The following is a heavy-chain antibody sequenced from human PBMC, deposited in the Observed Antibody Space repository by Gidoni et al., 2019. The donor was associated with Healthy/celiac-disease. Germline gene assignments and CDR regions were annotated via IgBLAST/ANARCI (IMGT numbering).Heavy chain of an antibody. Sequence: QVQLVQSGAEVMKPGSSVKVSCKAFGGTFRSYAISWGRKAPGQGLGWMVGIIPVFGTANYEQKFQGRVRITADESTSTADMELSSLRSGDTAVYYCARAPRDSSSWYGVAFDYWGQGTLVTVSS. V-gene: IGHV1-69*01. CDR3: ARAPRDSSSWYGVAFDY. CDR1: GGTFRSYA. J-gene: IGHJ4*02. D-gene: IGHD6-13*01. CDR2: IIPVFGTA.